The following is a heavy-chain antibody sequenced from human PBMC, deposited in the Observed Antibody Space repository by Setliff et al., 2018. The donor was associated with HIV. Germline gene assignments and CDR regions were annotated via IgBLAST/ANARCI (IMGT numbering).Heavy chain of an antibody. CDR3: AGSMGATKGSWFEP. J-gene: IGHJ5*02. CDR1: GGSISSYY. V-gene: IGHV4-4*07. D-gene: IGHD1-26*01. CDR2: IYPSGTI. Sequence: SETLSLTCTVSGGSISSYYWSWIRQPAGKELEWIGRIYPSGTINYNPSLKSRVTMSVDTSKNQFSLRLTSVSAADTALYYCAGSMGATKGSWFEPWGQGTLVTVSS.